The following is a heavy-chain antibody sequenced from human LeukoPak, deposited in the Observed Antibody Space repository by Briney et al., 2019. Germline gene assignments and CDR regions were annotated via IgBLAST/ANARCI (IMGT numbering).Heavy chain of an antibody. V-gene: IGHV1-18*01. Sequence: ASVKVSCKASGSTFTSYGISWVRQAPGQGLEWMGWISAYNGNTNYAQKLQGRVTMTTDTSTSTAYMELRSLRSDDTAVYYCARYILSGNPLFYYYGMDVWGQGTTVTVSS. CDR1: GSTFTSYG. J-gene: IGHJ6*02. D-gene: IGHD3-9*01. CDR3: ARYILSGNPLFYYYGMDV. CDR2: ISAYNGNT.